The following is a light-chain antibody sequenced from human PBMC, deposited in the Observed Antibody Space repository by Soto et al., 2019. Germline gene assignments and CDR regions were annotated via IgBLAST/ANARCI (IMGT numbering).Light chain of an antibody. Sequence: DIQMTQSPSSLSASVGDRVTITCRASQSISSYLTWYQQKPGKAPKVLIYAASTLQSGVPSRFSASGSGTEFTLTISSLQPEDFATYYCQQLFNSPVTFGQGTRLEIK. J-gene: IGKJ5*01. CDR3: QQLFNSPVT. V-gene: IGKV1-39*01. CDR2: AAS. CDR1: QSISSY.